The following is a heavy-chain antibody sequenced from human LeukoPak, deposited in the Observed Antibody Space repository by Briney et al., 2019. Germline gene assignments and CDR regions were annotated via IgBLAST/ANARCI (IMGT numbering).Heavy chain of an antibody. CDR1: GFIFTDYS. CDR2: ISISSNYM. D-gene: IGHD5-12*01. J-gene: IGHJ5*02. Sequence: GGSLRLSCAASGFIFTDYSFNWVRQAPEKGLEWVSSISISSNYMYYADSVKGRFTISRDNAKNSLYLQVNSLRAEDTAVYYCARDTGYVSFDPWGQGTLVTVSS. CDR3: ARDTGYVSFDP. V-gene: IGHV3-21*01.